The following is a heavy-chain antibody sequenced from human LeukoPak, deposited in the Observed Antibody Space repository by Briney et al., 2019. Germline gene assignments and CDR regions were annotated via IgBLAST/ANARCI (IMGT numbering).Heavy chain of an antibody. Sequence: ASVKVSCKASGYTFTNYGISWVRQAPGRGLEWTGWISAYKGNTYYAQKVQGRVTMTTDTSTSTAYMELRSLRSDDTAVYYCARDLYYYDSSTYYHDVFDIWGQGTMVTVSS. CDR1: GYTFTNYG. CDR2: ISAYKGNT. CDR3: ARDLYYYDSSTYYHDVFDI. J-gene: IGHJ3*02. V-gene: IGHV1-18*01. D-gene: IGHD3-22*01.